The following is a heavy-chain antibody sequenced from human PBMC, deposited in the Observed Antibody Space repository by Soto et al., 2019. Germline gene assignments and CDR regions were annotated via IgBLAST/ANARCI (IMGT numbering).Heavy chain of an antibody. D-gene: IGHD6-19*01. CDR2: VYYTGST. J-gene: IGHJ4*02. Sequence: QVQLQESGPGLVKPSQTLSLTCSVSGGSVSSGVHYWSWIRQPPGKGLDWMGYVYYTGSTSDNPSLESRVTISLDTSKNQFSLKMKSVTASDAAVYYCATESSGSSPLHFDFWGQGALVTVSS. CDR1: GGSVSSGVHY. CDR3: ATESSGSSPLHFDF. V-gene: IGHV4-30-4*01.